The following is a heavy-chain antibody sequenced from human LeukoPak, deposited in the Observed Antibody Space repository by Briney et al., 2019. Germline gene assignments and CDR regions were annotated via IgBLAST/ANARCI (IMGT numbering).Heavy chain of an antibody. V-gene: IGHV3-48*03. CDR2: ISSSGSTI. J-gene: IGHJ4*02. Sequence: GGSLRLTCAASGFTFSSYEMNWVRQAPGKGLEWVSYISSSGSTIYYADSVKGRFTISRDNSKNTLYLQMNSLRAEDTAVYYCAKEDSSGYYPGYWGQGTLVTVSS. CDR1: GFTFSSYE. D-gene: IGHD3-22*01. CDR3: AKEDSSGYYPGY.